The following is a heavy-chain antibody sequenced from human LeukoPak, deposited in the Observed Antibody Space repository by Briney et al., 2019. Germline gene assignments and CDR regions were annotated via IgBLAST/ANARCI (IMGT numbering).Heavy chain of an antibody. CDR2: INPNSGGT. CDR1: GGTFSSYA. V-gene: IGHV1-2*02. J-gene: IGHJ6*03. D-gene: IGHD3-22*01. Sequence: GASVKVSCKASGGTFSSYAFSWVRQAPGQGLEWMGWINPNSGGTNYAQKFQGRVTMTRDTSISTAYMELSRLRSDDTAVYYCARAQDRRYYMDVWGKGTTVTVSS. CDR3: ARAQDRRYYMDV.